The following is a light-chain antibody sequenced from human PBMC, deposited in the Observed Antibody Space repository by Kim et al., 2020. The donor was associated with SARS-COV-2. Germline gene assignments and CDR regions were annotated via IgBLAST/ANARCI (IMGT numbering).Light chain of an antibody. Sequence: LSPGERAARSCRASQSVGGSLAWYQQKPGQAPRLLIYNTSNRATGIPARFSGSGSGTDFTLTISSLEPEDFAVYYCQQRSNWPLTFGGGTKVEIK. CDR2: NTS. V-gene: IGKV3-11*01. CDR3: QQRSNWPLT. J-gene: IGKJ4*01. CDR1: QSVGGS.